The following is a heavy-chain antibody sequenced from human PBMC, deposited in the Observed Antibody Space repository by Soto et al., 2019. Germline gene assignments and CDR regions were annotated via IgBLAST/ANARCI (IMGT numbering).Heavy chain of an antibody. CDR2: IYYSGST. D-gene: IGHD4-17*01. Sequence: PSETLSLTCTVSGGSISSYYWSWIRQPPGKGLEWIGYIYYSGSTNYNPSLKSRVTISVDTSKNQFSLKLSSVTAADTAVYYCASLYGVYESYYYYGMDVWGQGTTVTV. CDR3: ASLYGVYESYYYYGMDV. V-gene: IGHV4-59*01. J-gene: IGHJ6*02. CDR1: GGSISSYY.